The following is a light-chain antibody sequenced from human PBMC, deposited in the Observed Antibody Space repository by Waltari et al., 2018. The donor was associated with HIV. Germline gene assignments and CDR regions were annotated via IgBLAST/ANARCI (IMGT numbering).Light chain of an antibody. CDR2: GAS. V-gene: IGKV3-20*01. J-gene: IGKJ1*01. CDR3: QQYAFSPVT. Sequence: EVVLTQSPGTLSLSPGERATLSCRPSQSVDSHYLAWYQQKPGQAPRLLIYGASNRAIGIPDRCSGSGSGTDFTLTISRLEPEDFAVYYCQQYAFSPVTFGQGTKVGIK. CDR1: QSVDSHY.